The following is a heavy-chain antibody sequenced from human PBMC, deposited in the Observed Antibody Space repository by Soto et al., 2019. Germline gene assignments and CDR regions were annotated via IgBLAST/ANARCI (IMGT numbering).Heavy chain of an antibody. Sequence: QVQLQESGPGLAKPSETLSLTCSVSGSSISNYYWTWIRHPPGKGLEWIVYIVYSGIPNYNPSLKRRVTISVDPSKNQFSLPLSSVTAADTAVYYWARFRSLEWLIPDYWGRGPLATVSS. CDR1: GSSISNYY. D-gene: IGHD3-3*01. V-gene: IGHV4-59*01. CDR3: ARFRSLEWLIPDY. CDR2: IVYSGIP. J-gene: IGHJ4*02.